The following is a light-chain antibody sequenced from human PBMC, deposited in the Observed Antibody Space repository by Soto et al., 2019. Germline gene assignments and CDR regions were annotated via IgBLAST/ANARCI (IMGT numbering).Light chain of an antibody. Sequence: DIQMTQSPSTLSASVGDRVTITCRASQSISSWLAWYQQKPGKAPKLLIYKASSLESGVLSRFSGSAAGTEFARTISSMQPDDLATYYCQQYNSYSHAFGPGHKGDIK. CDR3: QQYNSYSHA. J-gene: IGKJ3*01. CDR1: QSISSW. V-gene: IGKV1-5*03. CDR2: KAS.